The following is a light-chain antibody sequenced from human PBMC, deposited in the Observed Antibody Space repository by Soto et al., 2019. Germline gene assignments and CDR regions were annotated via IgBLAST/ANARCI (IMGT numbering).Light chain of an antibody. CDR2: GAS. J-gene: IGKJ1*01. V-gene: IGKV3-15*01. CDR3: HHYTNWPRT. CDR1: QSVSSN. Sequence: EIVMTQSPATLSVSPGERATLSYRASQSVSSNLAWYQQKPGQAPRLLIYGASTRATGIPARFSGSGSGTEFTLNISILHSEDFAVYYCHHYTNWPRTFRQGTKVEIK.